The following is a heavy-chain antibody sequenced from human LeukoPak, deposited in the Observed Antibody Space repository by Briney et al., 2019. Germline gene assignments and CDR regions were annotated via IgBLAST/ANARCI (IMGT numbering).Heavy chain of an antibody. J-gene: IGHJ4*02. Sequence: PGGSLRLSCAASGFTFSRFPMPWVRQAPGKGLDWVALISSDGSDKKYADSVKGRFTMSRDNSENTLYLQLHSLRVEDTAIYYCARDYPADHWGQGTLVTVSS. CDR1: GFTFSRFP. V-gene: IGHV3-30-3*01. CDR3: ARDYPADH. CDR2: ISSDGSDK.